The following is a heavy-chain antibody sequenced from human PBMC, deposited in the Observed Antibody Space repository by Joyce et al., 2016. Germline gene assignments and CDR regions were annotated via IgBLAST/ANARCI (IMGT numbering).Heavy chain of an antibody. CDR2: IDPSDSST. CDR1: GYTFTSHW. J-gene: IGHJ4*02. D-gene: IGHD2-21*01. Sequence: EVQLVQSGREVKKPGESVRISCKGSGYTFTSHWIKWVRQIPGKGLEWMGRIDPSDSSTNYGPAFRGQGSLSVDTSLSTAYLQWNSLKASDTAIYYCARDGVVGATPYWGKGTLVIVSS. V-gene: IGHV5-10-1*03. CDR3: ARDGVVGATPY.